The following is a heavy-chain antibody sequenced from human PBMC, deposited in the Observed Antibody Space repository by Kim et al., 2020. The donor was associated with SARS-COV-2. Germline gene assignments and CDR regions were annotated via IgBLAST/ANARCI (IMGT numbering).Heavy chain of an antibody. Sequence: ASVKVSCKASGYTFRSYAMHWVRQAPGQGLEWMGWISAGSGDTKYSQKFQGRVTITRDTSATTAYMDLSSLRSEDTAVYYCAREYASNDWSFGYWGQGTL. CDR2: ISAGSGDT. CDR3: AREYASNDWSFGY. J-gene: IGHJ4*02. CDR1: GYTFRSYA. D-gene: IGHD3-3*01. V-gene: IGHV1-3*01.